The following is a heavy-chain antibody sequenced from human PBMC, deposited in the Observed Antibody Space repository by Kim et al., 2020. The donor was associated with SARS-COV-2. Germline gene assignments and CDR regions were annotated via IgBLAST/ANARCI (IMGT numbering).Heavy chain of an antibody. CDR2: IYYSGST. CDR1: GGSISSYY. D-gene: IGHD6-13*01. Sequence: SETLSLTCTVSGGSISSYYWSWIRQPPGKGLERIGYIYYSGSTNYNPSLKSRVTISVDTSKNQFSLKLSSVTAADTAVYYCAREGLAAAGIDYWGQGTL. V-gene: IGHV4-59*13. J-gene: IGHJ4*02. CDR3: AREGLAAAGIDY.